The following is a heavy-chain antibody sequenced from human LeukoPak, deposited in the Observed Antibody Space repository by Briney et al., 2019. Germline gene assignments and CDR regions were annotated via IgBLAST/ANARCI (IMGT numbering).Heavy chain of an antibody. Sequence: GGSLRLSCAASGFIFSDHYMSWVRQAPGKGLEWVGRIKSKTDGGTTDYAAPVKGRFTISRDDSKNTLYLQMNSLKTEDTAVYYCTTVSEYYYDSSGYSPFDYWGQGTLVTVSS. CDR3: TTVSEYYYDSSGYSPFDY. D-gene: IGHD3-22*01. J-gene: IGHJ4*02. CDR2: IKSKTDGGTT. V-gene: IGHV3-15*01. CDR1: GFIFSDHY.